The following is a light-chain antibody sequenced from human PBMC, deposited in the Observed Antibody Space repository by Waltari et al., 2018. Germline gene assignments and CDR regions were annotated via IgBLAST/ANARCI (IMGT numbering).Light chain of an antibody. Sequence: DIVMTQSPDSLAVSLGERATINCKSSQSVFYSSNNKNNLPWYQQKPGQPPKLLIYWASTRESGVPDRFSGSGSGTDFTLTISSLQAEDVAVYYCQQYYSTPITFGQGTRLEIK. CDR1: QSVFYSSNNKNN. CDR2: WAS. CDR3: QQYYSTPIT. J-gene: IGKJ5*01. V-gene: IGKV4-1*01.